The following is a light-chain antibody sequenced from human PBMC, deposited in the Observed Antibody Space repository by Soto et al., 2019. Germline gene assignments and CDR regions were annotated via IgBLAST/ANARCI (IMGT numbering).Light chain of an antibody. V-gene: IGKV3-20*01. CDR3: QQYGSSPFT. CDR2: GAS. Sequence: EIVLTQSPGTLSLSPGERATLSCRASQSVSTSYLAWYQQKPGQAPRLLIYGASSRATGIPDRFSGGGSGTDFTLTISRLEPEDFALYYCQQYGSSPFTFGGGTKVEIK. CDR1: QSVSTSY. J-gene: IGKJ4*01.